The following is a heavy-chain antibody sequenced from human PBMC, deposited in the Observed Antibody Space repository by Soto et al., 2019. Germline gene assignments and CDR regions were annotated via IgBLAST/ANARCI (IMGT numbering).Heavy chain of an antibody. CDR3: ARENSAAAGYYYYGMDV. V-gene: IGHV1-69*13. CDR2: IIPIFVTA. D-gene: IGHD6-13*01. CDR1: GGTFSSYA. J-gene: IGHJ6*02. Sequence: ASVKVSCKASGGTFSSYAISWVRQAPGQGLEWMGGIIPIFVTANYAQKFQGRVTITADESTSTAYMELSSLRSEDTAVYYCARENSAAAGYYYYGMDVWGQGTTVTVS.